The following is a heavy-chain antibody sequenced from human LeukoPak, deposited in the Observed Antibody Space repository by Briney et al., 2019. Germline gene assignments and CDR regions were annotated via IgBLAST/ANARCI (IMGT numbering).Heavy chain of an antibody. V-gene: IGHV5-51*01. CDR1: GCKLTNNW. D-gene: IGHD2-15*01. Sequence: GESLKISCKISGCKLTNNWIGWVRQVPGKGLEWMGLIYPGYSDAKYSPSFQGQVTISADKSISTAYLQWSSLEASDTAMYYCARRLLGYCSGGSCYDYDYWGQGTLVTVSS. CDR2: IYPGYSDA. J-gene: IGHJ4*02. CDR3: ARRLLGYCSGGSCYDYDY.